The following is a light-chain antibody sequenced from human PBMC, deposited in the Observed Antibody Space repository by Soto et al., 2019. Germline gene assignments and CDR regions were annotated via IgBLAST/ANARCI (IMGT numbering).Light chain of an antibody. V-gene: IGLV2-8*01. J-gene: IGLJ1*01. CDR1: KNDIGVYDF. CDR3: KSYAGSNTYV. Sequence: QSVLTQPPSASGPPGQSVTISCTEPKNDIGVYDFVSWYQHHPGKAPRRIIYEVVQRPSGVPDRFSGSKSGNTASLTVSGLQAADEADYFCKSYAGSNTYVFGSGTKVTVL. CDR2: EVV.